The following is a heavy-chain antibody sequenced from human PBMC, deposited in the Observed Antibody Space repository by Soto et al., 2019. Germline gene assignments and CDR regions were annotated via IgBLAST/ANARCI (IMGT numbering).Heavy chain of an antibody. V-gene: IGHV3-48*01. Sequence: SLRLSCAASGFTFSTHSMNWVRQAPGKGLEWISYITSSGVTMYADSVKGRFTISRDNAKNSLYLQMNSLRVEDTAVYFFVGEVGFQLIYSCQGTLVSVSS. CDR3: VGEVGFQLIY. CDR2: ITSSGVT. D-gene: IGHD2-2*01. J-gene: IGHJ4*02. CDR1: GFTFSTHS.